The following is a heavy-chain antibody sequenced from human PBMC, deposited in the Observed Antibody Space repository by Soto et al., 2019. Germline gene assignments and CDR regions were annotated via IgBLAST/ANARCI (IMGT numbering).Heavy chain of an antibody. Sequence: SVKVSCKASGFTFTSSAFQWVRQARGQRLEWIGWIAVGSGYTNYAQRFQDRVTLTRDMSTATTYMGLSRLTSEDTAIYYCAADATAWQQMVPSDYWGQGTLVTVSS. J-gene: IGHJ4*02. CDR1: GFTFTSSA. CDR2: IAVGSGYT. CDR3: AADATAWQQMVPSDY. D-gene: IGHD2-8*01. V-gene: IGHV1-58*01.